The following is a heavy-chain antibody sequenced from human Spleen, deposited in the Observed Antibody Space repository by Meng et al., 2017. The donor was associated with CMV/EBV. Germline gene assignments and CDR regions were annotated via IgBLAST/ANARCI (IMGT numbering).Heavy chain of an antibody. CDR3: ARRVYSNYYYYYGMDV. D-gene: IGHD4-11*01. J-gene: IGHJ6*02. V-gene: IGHV4-38-2*02. Sequence: SETLSLTCTVSGYSISSGYYWGWIRQPPGKGLEGIGSIYHSGSTNYNPSLKSRVTISVDTSKNQFSLKLSSVTAADTAVYYCARRVYSNYYYYYGMDVWGQGTTVTVSS. CDR1: GYSISSGYY. CDR2: IYHSGST.